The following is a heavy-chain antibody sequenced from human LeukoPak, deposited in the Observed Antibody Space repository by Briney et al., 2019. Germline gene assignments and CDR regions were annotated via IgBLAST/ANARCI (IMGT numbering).Heavy chain of an antibody. V-gene: IGHV4-59*01. CDR1: GGSISSYY. J-gene: IGHJ4*02. CDR2: IYYSGST. D-gene: IGHD3-10*01. CDR3: ARVGASMGAYGSGSYPLVY. Sequence: SETLSLTCTVSGGSISSYYWSWIRQPPGKGLEWIGYIYYSGSTNYNPSLKSRVTISVDTSKNQFSLKLSSVTAADTAVYYCARVGASMGAYGSGSYPLVYWGQGTLVAVSS.